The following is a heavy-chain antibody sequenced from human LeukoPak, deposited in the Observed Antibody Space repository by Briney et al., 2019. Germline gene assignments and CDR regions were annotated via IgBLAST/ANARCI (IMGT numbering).Heavy chain of an antibody. V-gene: IGHV4-39*07. CDR2: IYYSGST. D-gene: IGHD3-10*01. CDR3: ARGGAYGSGSYFRDY. J-gene: IGHJ4*02. CDR1: GGSISSSSYY. Sequence: PSETLSLTCTVSGGSISSSSYYWGWIRQPPGKGLEWIGSIYYSGSTYYNPSLKSRVTISVDTSKNQFSLKLSSVTAADTAVYYCARGGAYGSGSYFRDYWGQGTLVTVSS.